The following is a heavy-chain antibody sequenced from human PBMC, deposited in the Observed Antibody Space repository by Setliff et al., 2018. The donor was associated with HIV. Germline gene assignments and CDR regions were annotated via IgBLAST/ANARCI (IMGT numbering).Heavy chain of an antibody. CDR3: ARRLLTTVVTLAFDT. Sequence: PSETLSLTCTVSGTSINTSDSYWGWIRQPPGKGLDWIGSIYYTGHTYYNSSLKSRVTMSVDTSKNQFSLKLNSVTAADTAVYYCARRLLTTVVTLAFDTWGQGTMVTVSS. V-gene: IGHV4-39*01. J-gene: IGHJ3*02. CDR2: IYYTGHT. CDR1: GTSINTSDSY. D-gene: IGHD4-17*01.